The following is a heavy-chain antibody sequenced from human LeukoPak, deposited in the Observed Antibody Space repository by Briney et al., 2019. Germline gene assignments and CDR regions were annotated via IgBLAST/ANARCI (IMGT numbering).Heavy chain of an antibody. CDR2: ISGSGGST. J-gene: IGHJ3*02. CDR1: GFTFSSYA. D-gene: IGHD3-10*01. V-gene: IGHV3-23*01. Sequence: PGGSLRLSCAASGFTFSSYAMSWVRQAPGKGLEWVSAISGSGGSTYYADSVKGRFTISRDNSKSTLYLQMNSLRAEDTAVYYCAKDLRSYYNVNAFDIWGQGTMVTVSS. CDR3: AKDLRSYYNVNAFDI.